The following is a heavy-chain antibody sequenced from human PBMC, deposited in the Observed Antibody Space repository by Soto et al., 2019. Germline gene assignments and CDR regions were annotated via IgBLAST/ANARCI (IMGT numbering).Heavy chain of an antibody. CDR3: ATTAMAPGFTDY. CDR1: GFTFSSYW. D-gene: IGHD5-18*01. CDR2: INSDGSST. V-gene: IGHV3-74*01. J-gene: IGHJ4*02. Sequence: EVQLVESGGGLVQPGGSLRLSCAASGFTFSSYWMHWVRQAPGKGLVWVSRINSDGSSTSYADSVKGRFTISRDNAKNSLYLQMNSLRAEDTAVYYCATTAMAPGFTDYWGQGTLVTVSS.